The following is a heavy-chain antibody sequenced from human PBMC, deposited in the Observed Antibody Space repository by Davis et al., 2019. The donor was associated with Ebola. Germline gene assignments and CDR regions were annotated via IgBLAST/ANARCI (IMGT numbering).Heavy chain of an antibody. D-gene: IGHD6-13*01. CDR3: ARGWPLHTSWFDP. J-gene: IGHJ5*02. V-gene: IGHV1-69*04. CDR2: IIPILGIP. CDR1: GGTFSSYA. Sequence: SVKVSCKASGGTFSSYAISWVRQAPGQGLEWMGRIIPILGIPNYAQKFQGRVTITADKSTSTAYMELSSLRSEDTAVYYCARGWPLHTSWFDPWGQGTPVTVSS.